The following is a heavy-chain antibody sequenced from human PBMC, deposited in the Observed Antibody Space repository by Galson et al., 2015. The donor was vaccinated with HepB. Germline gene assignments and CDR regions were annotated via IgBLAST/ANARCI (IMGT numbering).Heavy chain of an antibody. CDR2: IWADGTKK. J-gene: IGHJ4*02. CDR3: TRDGSGSRPESYFDY. V-gene: IGHV3-33*01. Sequence: SLRLSCAVSGATFSHYGMHWVRQAPGKGLEWVAGIWADGTKKLYAESVQGRFTISSDNSKNILYLQMDSLRVEDTAAYFCTRDGSGSRPESYFDYWGQGTLVTVSS. CDR1: GATFSHYG. D-gene: IGHD1-26*01.